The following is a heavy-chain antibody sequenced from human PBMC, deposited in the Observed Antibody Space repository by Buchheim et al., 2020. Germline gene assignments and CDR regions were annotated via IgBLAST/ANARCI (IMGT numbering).Heavy chain of an antibody. D-gene: IGHD2-8*02. Sequence: QVQLVQSGAEVKKPGASVKVSCKASGYTFTSYYMHWVRQSPGQGLEWMGIINPSGCSTSYAQKFQGRVTMTRDTSTSTVYMELSSLRSEETAVYYCARAPGGVSRYWYFDLWGRGTL. CDR1: GYTFTSYY. CDR2: INPSGCST. V-gene: IGHV1-46*01. CDR3: ARAPGGVSRYWYFDL. J-gene: IGHJ2*01.